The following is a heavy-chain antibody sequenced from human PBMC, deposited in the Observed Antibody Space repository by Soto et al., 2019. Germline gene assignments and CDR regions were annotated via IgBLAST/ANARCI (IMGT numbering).Heavy chain of an antibody. V-gene: IGHV5-51*01. CDR2: IYPGDSDT. Sequence: PVESLKISCKGSGYSFTSYWIGWVRQMPGKGLEWMGIIYPGDSDTRYSPSFQGQVTISADKSISTAYLQWSSLKASDTAMYYCARVSYKPYCGGDCYSDYYYGMDVWGQGTTVTVSS. CDR3: ARVSYKPYCGGDCYSDYYYGMDV. CDR1: GYSFTSYW. J-gene: IGHJ6*02. D-gene: IGHD2-21*02.